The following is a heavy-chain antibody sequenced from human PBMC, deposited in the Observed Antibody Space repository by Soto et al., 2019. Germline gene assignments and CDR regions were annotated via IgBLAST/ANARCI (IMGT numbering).Heavy chain of an antibody. CDR3: AREGGDVYNGEMGMDV. J-gene: IGHJ6*02. CDR2: IWYDGSNK. D-gene: IGHD2-8*01. Sequence: QVQLVESGGGVVQPGRSLRLSCAASGFTFSSYGMHWVRQAPGKGLEWVAVIWYDGSNKYYADSVKGRFTISRDNSKNTLYLQMKSMRAEDTAVYYCAREGGDVYNGEMGMDVWGQGTTVTVSS. CDR1: GFTFSSYG. V-gene: IGHV3-33*01.